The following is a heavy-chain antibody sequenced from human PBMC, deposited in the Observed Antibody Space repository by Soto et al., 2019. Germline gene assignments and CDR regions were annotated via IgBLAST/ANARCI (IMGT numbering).Heavy chain of an antibody. J-gene: IGHJ4*02. V-gene: IGHV3-74*01. CDR3: ARAKGDILTGHTGLYYFDY. Sequence: PGGSLRLSCAASGFTFSSYWMHWVRQAPGKGLVWVSRINSDGSSTSYADSVKGRFTISRDNAKNTLYLQMNSLRAEDTAVYYCARAKGDILTGHTGLYYFDYWGQGTLVTVSS. CDR1: GFTFSSYW. CDR2: INSDGSST. D-gene: IGHD3-9*01.